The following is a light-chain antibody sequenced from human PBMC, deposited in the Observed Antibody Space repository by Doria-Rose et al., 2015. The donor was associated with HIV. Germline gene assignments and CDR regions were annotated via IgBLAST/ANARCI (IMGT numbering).Light chain of an antibody. CDR2: DAS. CDR1: QSVSSN. J-gene: IGKJ3*01. Sequence: EIVLTQSPATLSLSPGERATLSCRASQSVSSNLAWYRQKPGQAPRLLIYDASNRATGIPARFSGSGSGTDFTLTISSLEPEDFAVYFCQQRGNWPPIFTFGPGTKVDI. CDR3: QQRGNWPPIFT. V-gene: IGKV3-11*01.